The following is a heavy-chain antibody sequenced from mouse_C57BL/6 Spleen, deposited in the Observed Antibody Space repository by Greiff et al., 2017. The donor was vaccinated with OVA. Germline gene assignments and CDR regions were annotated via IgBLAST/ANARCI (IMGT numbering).Heavy chain of an antibody. D-gene: IGHD2-4*01. CDR2: IWSGGST. J-gene: IGHJ4*01. CDR3: ARNDDYDGLYYAMDY. Sequence: QVQLKESGPGLVQPSQSLSITCTVSGFSLTSYGVHWVRQSPGKGLEWLGVIWSGGSTDYNAAFISRLSISKDNSKSQVFFKMNSLQADDTAIYYCARNDDYDGLYYAMDYWGQGTSVTVSS. CDR1: GFSLTSYG. V-gene: IGHV2-2*01.